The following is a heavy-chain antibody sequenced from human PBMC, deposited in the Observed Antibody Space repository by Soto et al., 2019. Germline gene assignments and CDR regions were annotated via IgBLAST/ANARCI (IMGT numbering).Heavy chain of an antibody. CDR2: IKQDESEK. J-gene: IGHJ4*02. V-gene: IGHV3-7*01. Sequence: GGALRLSCAASGFTFSSYSMSWVRQAPGKGLEWVANIKQDESEKYYLDSVKGRFTTSRDNAKNSLYLQMNSLRAEDTAVYYCARVYYDYIWGSYPLNYWGQGTLVTVSS. CDR1: GFTFSSYS. CDR3: ARVYYDYIWGSYPLNY. D-gene: IGHD3-16*02.